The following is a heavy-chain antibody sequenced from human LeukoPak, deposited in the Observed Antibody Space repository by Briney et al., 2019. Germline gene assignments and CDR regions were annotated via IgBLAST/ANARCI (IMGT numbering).Heavy chain of an antibody. J-gene: IGHJ4*02. CDR1: GGSISSYY. CDR2: IYYSGST. D-gene: IGHD3-22*01. V-gene: IGHV4-59*01. Sequence: SETLSLTCTVSGGSISSYYWSWIRQPPGKGLEWIGYIYYSGSTNYNPSLKSRVTISVDTSKNQFSLKLSSVTAADTAVYYCARVPYYYDSSGHRPYFDYWGQGTLVTVSS. CDR3: ARVPYYYDSSGHRPYFDY.